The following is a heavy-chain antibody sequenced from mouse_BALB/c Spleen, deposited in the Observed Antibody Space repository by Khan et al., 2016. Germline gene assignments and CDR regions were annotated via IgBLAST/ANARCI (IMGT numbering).Heavy chain of an antibody. CDR2: IRNKANGYTP. V-gene: IGHV7-3*02. CDR3: ARDNCSYDEERFAY. Sequence: VELVESGGGLVQPGGSLRLSCATSGFTFPDYYMSWVRQPPGMAREWLGFIRNKANGYTPEYTASVKGRFTIFRAHSQSILYLQVNTLRAEDSATYYCARDNCSYDEERFAYWGQGTLVTVSA. D-gene: IGHD2-12*01. J-gene: IGHJ3*01. CDR1: GFTFPDYY.